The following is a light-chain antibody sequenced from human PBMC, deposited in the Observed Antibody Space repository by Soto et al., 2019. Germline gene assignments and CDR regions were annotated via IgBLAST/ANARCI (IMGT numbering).Light chain of an antibody. CDR2: GAS. Sequence: DIVLTQSPGTLSLSPGERATLSCRASQSVSGNFLAWYQQRPGQAPRLLIYGASNRATGVPDRVSGSGSGTDFILTISRLEAEDFAVYYCQQYGSAPPWTFGQGTKGQVK. J-gene: IGKJ1*01. CDR3: QQYGSAPPWT. CDR1: QSVSGNF. V-gene: IGKV3-20*01.